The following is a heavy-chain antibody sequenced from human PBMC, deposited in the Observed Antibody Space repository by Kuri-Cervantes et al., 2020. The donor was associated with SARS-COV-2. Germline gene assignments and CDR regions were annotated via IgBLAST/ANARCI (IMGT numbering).Heavy chain of an antibody. Sequence: SETLSLTCTVSGGSISFYYWSWIRKPPGKGLEWIGYIYYSGSTNYNPSLKSRVTISVDTSKNQFSLKLSSVTAADTAVYYCARAGVLRFLPTGYWGQGTLVTVSS. D-gene: IGHD3-3*01. J-gene: IGHJ4*02. CDR2: IYYSGST. V-gene: IGHV4-59*12. CDR3: ARAGVLRFLPTGY. CDR1: GGSISFYY.